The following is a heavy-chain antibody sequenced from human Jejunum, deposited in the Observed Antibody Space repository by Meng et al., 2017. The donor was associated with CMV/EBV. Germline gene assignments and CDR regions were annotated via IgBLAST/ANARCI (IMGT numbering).Heavy chain of an antibody. V-gene: IGHV1-2*06. J-gene: IGHJ5*02. CDR2: ISAYSGAT. CDR1: GFTFTDYY. D-gene: IGHD7-27*01. Sequence: QVQLVQSGAEVKNPGASVKVSCKTSGFTFTDYYMHWVRQAPGQGLEWMGRISAYSGATNYAQKFQGRVTITRDTSTSTAYLELSRLTSDDTAVYLCARYGDRIRLWGPSWGQGTLVTVSS. CDR3: ARYGDRIRLWGPS.